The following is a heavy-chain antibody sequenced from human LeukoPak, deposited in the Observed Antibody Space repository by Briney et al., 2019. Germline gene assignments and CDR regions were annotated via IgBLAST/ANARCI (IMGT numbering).Heavy chain of an antibody. Sequence: GGSLRLSCAASGSTFSSYAMSWVRQAPGKGLEWVSAISGSGGSTYYADSVKGRFTISRDNSKNTLYLQMNSLRAEDTAVYYCARVGPMVRAVFDFWGQGVLVAVSS. CDR3: ARVGPMVRAVFDF. D-gene: IGHD3-10*01. CDR1: GSTFSSYA. J-gene: IGHJ4*02. CDR2: ISGSGGST. V-gene: IGHV3-23*01.